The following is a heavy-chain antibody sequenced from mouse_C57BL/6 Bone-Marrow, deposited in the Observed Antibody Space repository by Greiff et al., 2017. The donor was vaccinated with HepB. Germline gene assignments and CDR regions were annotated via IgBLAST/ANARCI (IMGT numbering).Heavy chain of an antibody. CDR2: IYPGDGDT. Sequence: QVQLQQSGPELVKPGASVKISCKASGYAFSSSWMNWVKQRPGKGLEWIGRIYPGDGDTNYNGKFKGKATLTADKSSSTAYMQLSSLTSEDSAVYFCARCPIYYDYDGFAYWGQGTLVTVSA. D-gene: IGHD2-4*01. CDR3: ARCPIYYDYDGFAY. J-gene: IGHJ3*01. CDR1: GYAFSSSW. V-gene: IGHV1-82*01.